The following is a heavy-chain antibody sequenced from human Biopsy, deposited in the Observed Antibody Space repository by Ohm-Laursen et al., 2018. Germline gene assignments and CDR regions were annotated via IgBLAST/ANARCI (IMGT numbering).Heavy chain of an antibody. V-gene: IGHV3-11*04. CDR1: RFTFSDYF. CDR2: ISSSGITA. D-gene: IGHD3-10*01. CDR3: ARSRGSSGIATIYYYGMDV. Sequence: SLRLSCTASRFTFSDYFMSWIRQAPGTGLEWVSYISSSGITAHYADSVKGRFTISRDNAKNSLYLQMNSLRAEDTAVYYCARSRGSSGIATIYYYGMDVWGQGTTVTVSS. J-gene: IGHJ6*02.